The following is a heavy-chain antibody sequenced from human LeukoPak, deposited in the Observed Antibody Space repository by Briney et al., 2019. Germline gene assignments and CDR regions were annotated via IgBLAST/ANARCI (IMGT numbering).Heavy chain of an antibody. CDR3: ARASGNPRDVNYDILTGYSYYFDY. Sequence: SVKVSCKASGGTFSSYAISWVRQAPGQGLEWMGGIIPIFGTANYAQKFQGRVTITADESTSTAYMELSSLRSEDTAVYYCARASGNPRDVNYDILTGYSYYFDYWGQGTLVTVSS. V-gene: IGHV1-69*13. J-gene: IGHJ4*02. CDR2: IIPIFGTA. D-gene: IGHD3-9*01. CDR1: GGTFSSYA.